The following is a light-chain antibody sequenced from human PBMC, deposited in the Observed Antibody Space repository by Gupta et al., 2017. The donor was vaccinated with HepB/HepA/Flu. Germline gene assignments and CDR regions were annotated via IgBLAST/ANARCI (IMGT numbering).Light chain of an antibody. J-gene: IGLJ2*01. Sequence: QSALTQPAPVSGSPGQSITIPCTGPSSDVGGYNYVSWYQQHPGKAPKLMIYDVSNRTSGVSNRFSGSKSGNTASLTISGLQAEDEADYYCSSYTSSSTLVVFGGGTKLTVL. CDR3: SSYTSSSTLVV. CDR1: SSDVGGYNY. CDR2: DVS. V-gene: IGLV2-14*03.